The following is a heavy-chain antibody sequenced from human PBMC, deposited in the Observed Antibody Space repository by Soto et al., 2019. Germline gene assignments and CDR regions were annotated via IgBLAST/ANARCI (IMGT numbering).Heavy chain of an antibody. CDR3: ARDPRNCASTSCTPHSLNNLFDP. CDR1: GFTFSAYG. V-gene: IGHV3-30*03. D-gene: IGHD2-2*01. CDR2: ISHDGGDI. J-gene: IGHJ5*02. Sequence: GGSLRLSCAPSGFTFSAYGIHWVRQSPGKGLEWVAVISHDGGDIFYADSVKGRFTISRDNSKNTLYLQMNSLKPEDTAVYYCARDPRNCASTSCTPHSLNNLFDPWGQGTLVTVSS.